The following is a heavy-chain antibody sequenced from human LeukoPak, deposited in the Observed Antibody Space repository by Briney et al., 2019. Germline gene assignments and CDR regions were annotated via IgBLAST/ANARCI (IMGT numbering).Heavy chain of an antibody. CDR1: GGSITNYY. V-gene: IGHV4-59*12. Sequence: SETLSLTCTVSGGSITNYYWTWIRQPPGKGLEWIGYIHYSGSTNYNPSLKSRVTISVDTSKNQFSLKLSSVTAADTAVYYCARVLDYGDSMDVWGQGTTVTVSS. D-gene: IGHD3-16*01. J-gene: IGHJ6*02. CDR3: ARVLDYGDSMDV. CDR2: IHYSGST.